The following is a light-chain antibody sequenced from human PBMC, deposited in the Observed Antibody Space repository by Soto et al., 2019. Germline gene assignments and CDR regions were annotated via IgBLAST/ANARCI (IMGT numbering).Light chain of an antibody. J-gene: IGKJ1*01. CDR1: QSVSSN. CDR3: HQRSNWWT. Sequence: VMTQATATLSVSPGERATLSRRASQSVSSNLAWYQQKPGQAPRLLIYGASTRATGIPARFSGSGSGTDFTLTISSLEPEDSAVYYCHQRSNWWTFGQGTKVDIK. V-gene: IGKV3-11*01. CDR2: GAS.